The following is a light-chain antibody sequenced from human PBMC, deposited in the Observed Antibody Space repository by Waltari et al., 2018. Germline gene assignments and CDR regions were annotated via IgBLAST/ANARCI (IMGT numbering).Light chain of an antibody. CDR1: QSLLQSNGYNY. Sequence: DIVVTQSPLSLPVTPGEPASISCRSTQSLLQSNGYNYLDWYLQKPGQAPQLLMYLGSNRASGVPDRISGSGSGTNFTKISRVEAEDVGVYYCMQALQPPWTFGQGTKVEI. V-gene: IGKV2-28*01. CDR3: MQALQPPWT. J-gene: IGKJ1*01. CDR2: LGS.